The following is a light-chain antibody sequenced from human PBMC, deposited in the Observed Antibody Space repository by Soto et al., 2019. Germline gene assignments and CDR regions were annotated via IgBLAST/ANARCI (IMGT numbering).Light chain of an antibody. CDR2: EVS. Sequence: QSALTQPASVSGSLGQSITISCTGTSSDIGGYNSVSWYQQHPGKAPKLMIYEVSNRPSGISNRFSGSQSGNTASLTISGLQAEDEADYYCTSYTSSVAHVFGTGTKLTVL. V-gene: IGLV2-14*01. J-gene: IGLJ1*01. CDR3: TSYTSSVAHV. CDR1: SSDIGGYNS.